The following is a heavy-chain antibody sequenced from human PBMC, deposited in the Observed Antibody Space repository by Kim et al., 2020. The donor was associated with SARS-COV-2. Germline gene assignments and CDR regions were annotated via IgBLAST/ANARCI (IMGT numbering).Heavy chain of an antibody. Sequence: GGSLRLSCAASGFTFSSYWMSWVRQAPGKGLEWVANIKQDGSEKYYVDSVKGRFTISRDNAKNSLYLQMNSLRAEDTAVYYCARDPHADFWSGYLDYWGQGTLVTVSS. J-gene: IGHJ4*02. D-gene: IGHD3-3*01. V-gene: IGHV3-7*01. CDR1: GFTFSSYW. CDR3: ARDPHADFWSGYLDY. CDR2: IKQDGSEK.